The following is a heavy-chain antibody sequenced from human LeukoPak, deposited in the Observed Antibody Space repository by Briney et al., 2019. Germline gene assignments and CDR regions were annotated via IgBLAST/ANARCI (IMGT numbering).Heavy chain of an antibody. CDR1: GFTFSSYA. D-gene: IGHD3-3*01. V-gene: IGHV3-23*01. Sequence: PGGSLRLSCAASGFTFSSYAMSWVRQAPGKGLEWVSAISGGGGSTYYADSVKGRFTISRDNSKNTLYLQMNSLRAEDTAVYYCAKTPTYYDFWSGYYFDYWGQGTLVTVSS. CDR2: ISGGGGST. CDR3: AKTPTYYDFWSGYYFDY. J-gene: IGHJ4*02.